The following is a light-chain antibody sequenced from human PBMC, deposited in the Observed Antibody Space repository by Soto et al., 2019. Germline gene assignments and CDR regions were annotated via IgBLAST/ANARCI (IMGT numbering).Light chain of an antibody. CDR1: QGISSY. CDR2: AAS. V-gene: IGKV1-9*01. Sequence: DIQLTQSPSFLSASVGDRVTITCRASQGISSYLAWYQQKPGKAPKLLIYAASTLQSGVPSRFSGSGSETEITLTISSLQPDDFAAYDSQQLNSYPVFGRGTKVDIK. CDR3: QQLNSYPV. J-gene: IGKJ3*01.